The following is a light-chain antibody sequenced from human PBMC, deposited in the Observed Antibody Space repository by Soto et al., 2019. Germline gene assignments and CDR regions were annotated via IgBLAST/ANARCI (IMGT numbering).Light chain of an antibody. Sequence: ETVMTQSPATLSVSPGEGATLSCRASQSVNSDLAWYQQKPGQAPRLLIYGASTRDTGISTRFSGSGSGTEFTLTISSLQSEDFAVYYCQQYNNWPLTFGGGTKVDIK. V-gene: IGKV3-15*01. J-gene: IGKJ4*01. CDR2: GAS. CDR1: QSVNSD. CDR3: QQYNNWPLT.